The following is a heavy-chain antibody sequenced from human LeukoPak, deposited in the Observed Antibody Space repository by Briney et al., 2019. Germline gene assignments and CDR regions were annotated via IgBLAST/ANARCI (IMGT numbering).Heavy chain of an antibody. CDR1: GGSISSSY. Sequence: SSETLSFTCTVSGGSISSSYWSWIRQPPGKGLEWIGYIYYSGSTNYYPSLKSRVTISVDTTKNQFALKLSSVIAADTAVYYWARVGGSYNYWGQGTLVTVSS. CDR3: ARVGGSYNY. J-gene: IGHJ4*02. D-gene: IGHD1-26*01. V-gene: IGHV4-59*01. CDR2: IYYSGST.